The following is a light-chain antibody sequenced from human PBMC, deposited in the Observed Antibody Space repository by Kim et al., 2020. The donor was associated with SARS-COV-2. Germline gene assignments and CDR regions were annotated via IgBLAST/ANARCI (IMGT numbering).Light chain of an antibody. V-gene: IGLV3-21*01. CDR3: QVWDTDTDDYV. Sequence: SYELTQPPSVSVAPGQTARITCGGNDIGGHSVHWYQQKPGQAPVLVIYYDSDRPSGIPERFSGSKAATTATPTISRVEAGDEADYYCQVWDTDTDDYVFGTGTKVTV. CDR2: YDS. CDR1: DIGGHS. J-gene: IGLJ1*01.